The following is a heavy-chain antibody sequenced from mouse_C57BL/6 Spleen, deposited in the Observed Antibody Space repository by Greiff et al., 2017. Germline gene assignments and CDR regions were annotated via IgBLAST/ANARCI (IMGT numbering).Heavy chain of an antibody. V-gene: IGHV1-54*01. Sequence: VQLQQSGAELVRPGTSVKVSCKASGYAFTNYLIEWVKQRPGPGLEWIGVINPGSGGTNYNEKFKGKATLTADKSSSTAYMQLSSLTSEDSAVYFCARGNWDDWYFEVWGTGTTVTVSS. CDR2: INPGSGGT. CDR3: ARGNWDDWYFEV. D-gene: IGHD4-1*01. J-gene: IGHJ1*03. CDR1: GYAFTNYL.